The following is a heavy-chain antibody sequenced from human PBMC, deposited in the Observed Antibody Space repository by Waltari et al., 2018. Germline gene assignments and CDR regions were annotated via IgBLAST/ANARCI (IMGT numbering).Heavy chain of an antibody. Sequence: EVQLVESGGGLVKPGGSLGLSCAASGFNFRSYSLTWVRQAPGKGLEWVSSISSSSSYIYYADSVKGRFTISRDNAKNSLYLQMNSLRAEDTAVYYCATSLNPDAFDIWGQGTMVTVSS. CDR1: GFNFRSYS. V-gene: IGHV3-21*01. J-gene: IGHJ3*02. CDR2: ISSSSSYI. CDR3: ATSLNPDAFDI.